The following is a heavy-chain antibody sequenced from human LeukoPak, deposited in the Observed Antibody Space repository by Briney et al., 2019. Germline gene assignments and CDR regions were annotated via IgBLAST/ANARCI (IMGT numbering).Heavy chain of an antibody. Sequence: PSETLSLTCTVSGGSISSSSYYWGWIRQPPGKGLEWIGSIYYSGSTNYNPSLKSRVTISVDTSKNQFSLKLSSVTAADTAVYYCARGLKYDFWGQGTLVTVSS. J-gene: IGHJ4*02. D-gene: IGHD3-3*01. V-gene: IGHV4-39*07. CDR2: IYYSGST. CDR3: ARGLKYDF. CDR1: GGSISSSSYY.